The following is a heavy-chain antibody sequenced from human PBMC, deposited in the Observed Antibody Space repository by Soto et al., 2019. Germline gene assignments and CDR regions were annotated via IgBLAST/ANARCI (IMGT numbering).Heavy chain of an antibody. D-gene: IGHD3-10*01. J-gene: IGHJ3*02. CDR3: ARPKGSGNPFGFAFDI. CDR1: GGSITSGVYS. V-gene: IGHV4-30-2*01. CDR2: IYHSGST. Sequence: PSETLSLTCTVSGGSITSGVYSWSWIRQPPGKGLEWIGCIYHSGSTNYNPALKSRVTISMDGSKNQFSLKLSSVTAADTAMYYCARPKGSGNPFGFAFDIWGQGTMVTVSS.